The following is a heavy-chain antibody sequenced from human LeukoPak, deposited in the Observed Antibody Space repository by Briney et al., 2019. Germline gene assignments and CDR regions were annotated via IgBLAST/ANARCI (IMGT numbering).Heavy chain of an antibody. J-gene: IGHJ6*02. CDR1: GGSISSYY. V-gene: IGHV4-59*01. CDR3: ARAYGDDSGYYYGMDV. CDR2: IYYSGST. Sequence: PSETLSLTCTVSGGSISSYYWSWIRQPPGKGLVWIGYIYYSGSTNYNPSLKSRVTISVDTSKNQFSLKLSSVTAADTAVYYCARAYGDDSGYYYGMDVWGQGTTVTVSS. D-gene: IGHD4-17*01.